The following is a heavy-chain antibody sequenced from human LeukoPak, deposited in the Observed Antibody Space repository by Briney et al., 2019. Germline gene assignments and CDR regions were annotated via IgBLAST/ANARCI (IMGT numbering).Heavy chain of an antibody. D-gene: IGHD3/OR15-3a*01. CDR3: ARLATFCTSDTCSRYNRHGFDY. J-gene: IGHJ4*02. Sequence: ASVKVACRASGDSFTNYPINWVRQAPGQGLEWVGEIIPIFRSSKYAQNFEGRVTITADESKSTAYLELRGLRSDDTAVYYCARLATFCTSDTCSRYNRHGFDYWGQGTLVTVSS. CDR2: IIPIFRSS. CDR1: GDSFTNYP. V-gene: IGHV1-69*13.